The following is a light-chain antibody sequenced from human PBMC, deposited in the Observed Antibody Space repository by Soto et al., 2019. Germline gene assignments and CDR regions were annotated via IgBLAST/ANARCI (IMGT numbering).Light chain of an antibody. V-gene: IGLV2-14*01. CDR3: SSYTSSSTLYV. CDR1: SSDVGGYNY. CDR2: DVS. Sequence: QSALTQPASVSGSPGQSITISCTGTSSDVGGYNYVSWYQQHPGKAPKLMIYDVSNRPSGVSNRFSGSESGNTASLTISGLQAEDEGDYYCSSYTSSSTLYVFGTGTKLTVL. J-gene: IGLJ1*01.